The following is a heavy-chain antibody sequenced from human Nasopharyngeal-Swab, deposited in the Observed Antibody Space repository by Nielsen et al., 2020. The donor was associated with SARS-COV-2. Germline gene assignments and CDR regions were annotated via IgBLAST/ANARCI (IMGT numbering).Heavy chain of an antibody. V-gene: IGHV4-4*02. J-gene: IGHJ4*02. CDR1: GGSISSNNW. D-gene: IGHD3-9*01. CDR3: ARGEYDILTGYYTFDY. Sequence: SETRSLTCAVSGGSISSNNWWSWVSQPPGKGREWIGEIYHSGSTNYSPSLKSRVTVSVDKSKNQFSLKLSSVTAADTAVYYCARGEYDILTGYYTFDYWGQGTLVTVSS. CDR2: IYHSGST.